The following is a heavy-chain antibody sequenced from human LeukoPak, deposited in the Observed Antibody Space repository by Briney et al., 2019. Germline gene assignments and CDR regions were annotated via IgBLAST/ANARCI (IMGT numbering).Heavy chain of an antibody. J-gene: IGHJ3*01. CDR3: ARGYDFWSGSSSGGFDV. Sequence: GGSLRLSCAVSGFSVGTDYMTWIRQAPGKGLVWVSIIHSGGATFYADSVKGRFIISRDTSKNTLSLEMTNLRAEDTGVYYCARGYDFWSGSSSGGFDVWGQGTMVTVSS. CDR2: IHSGGAT. CDR1: GFSVGTDY. D-gene: IGHD3-3*01. V-gene: IGHV3-53*01.